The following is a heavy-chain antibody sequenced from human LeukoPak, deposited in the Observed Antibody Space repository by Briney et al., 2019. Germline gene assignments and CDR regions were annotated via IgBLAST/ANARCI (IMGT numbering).Heavy chain of an antibody. Sequence: GGSLRLSCAASGFTVSSNYMSWVCQAPGKGLEWVSVIYSGGSTYYADSVKGRFTISRDNSKNTLYLQMNSLRAEDTAVYYCARDMYYYDSSGYSPFDYWGQGTLVTVSS. CDR3: ARDMYYYDSSGYSPFDY. CDR2: IYSGGST. D-gene: IGHD3-22*01. CDR1: GFTVSSNY. J-gene: IGHJ4*02. V-gene: IGHV3-66*01.